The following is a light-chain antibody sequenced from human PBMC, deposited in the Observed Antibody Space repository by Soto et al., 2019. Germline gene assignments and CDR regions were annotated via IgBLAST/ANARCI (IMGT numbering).Light chain of an antibody. V-gene: IGKV3-15*01. CDR2: GAS. CDR3: QQYSSFPHT. J-gene: IGKJ2*01. Sequence: EIILTQSPGTLSVSPGETVTLVCRASQSVSVYLAWYQQKSGQPPRLLIHGASDRATGVPARFSGSGSGTEFTLRISSLQSEDFATYYCQQYSSFPHTFGQGTKLEIK. CDR1: QSVSVY.